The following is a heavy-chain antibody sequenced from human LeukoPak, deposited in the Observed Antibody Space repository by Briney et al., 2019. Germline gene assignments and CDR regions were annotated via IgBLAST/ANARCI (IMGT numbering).Heavy chain of an antibody. Sequence: GASVKVSCKASGYTFTSCGISWVRQAPGQGLEWMGWISAYNGNTNYAQKLQGRVTMTTDTSTSTAYMELRSLRSDDTAVYYCARGGWYDFWSGYDHYYYMDVWGKGTTVTVSS. CDR3: ARGGWYDFWSGYDHYYYMDV. D-gene: IGHD3-3*01. CDR1: GYTFTSCG. CDR2: ISAYNGNT. J-gene: IGHJ6*03. V-gene: IGHV1-18*01.